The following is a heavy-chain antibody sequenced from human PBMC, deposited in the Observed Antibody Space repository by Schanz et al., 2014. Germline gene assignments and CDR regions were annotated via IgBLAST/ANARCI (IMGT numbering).Heavy chain of an antibody. J-gene: IGHJ4*02. CDR1: GFTFSSYA. D-gene: IGHD6-19*01. Sequence: EVQLLESGGGLVQPGGSLRLSCAASGFTFSSYAMSWVRQAPGKGLEWVSRIKSDGSSTSYADSVKGRFTISRDNAKSSLYLQMNSLRVEDTAVYYCAASSGWHPSTDYWGQGTLVTVSS. CDR3: AASSGWHPSTDY. CDR2: IKSDGSST. V-gene: IGHV3-74*02.